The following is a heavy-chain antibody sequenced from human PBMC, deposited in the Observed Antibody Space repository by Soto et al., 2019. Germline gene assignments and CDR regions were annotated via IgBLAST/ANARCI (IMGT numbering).Heavy chain of an antibody. CDR2: IYTSGST. D-gene: IGHD2-2*01. V-gene: IGHV4-4*07. J-gene: IGHJ6*02. Sequence: QVQLQESGPGLVKPSETLSLTCTVSGGSISSSYWSWVRQPAGKGLECIGRIYTSGSTSYNPSLKSRVTTSVATSKNQFSLKLSSVTAADTAVYYCARDVYGSSTSGYYYYGMDVWGQGTTVTVSS. CDR1: GGSISSSY. CDR3: ARDVYGSSTSGYYYYGMDV.